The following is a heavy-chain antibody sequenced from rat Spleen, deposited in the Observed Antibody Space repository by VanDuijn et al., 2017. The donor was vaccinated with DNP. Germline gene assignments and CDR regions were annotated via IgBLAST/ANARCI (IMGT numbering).Heavy chain of an antibody. Sequence: EVQLVESGGGLVQPGRSLKLSWAASGFTFSDYYMAGVRQVPTKGLEWVASITTSGDITSSPDSVKGRFTISRDNAKNTLYLQMNSLRSEYTATYYCARGGRSYFDYWGQGVMVTVSS. D-gene: IGHD1-11*01. V-gene: IGHV5-25*01. J-gene: IGHJ2*01. CDR3: ARGGRSYFDY. CDR1: GFTFSDYY. CDR2: ITTSGDIT.